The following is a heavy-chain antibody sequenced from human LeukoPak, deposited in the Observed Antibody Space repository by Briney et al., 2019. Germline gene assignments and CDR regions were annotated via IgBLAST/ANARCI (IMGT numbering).Heavy chain of an antibody. CDR2: ISWNSGSI. Sequence: GRSLRLSCAASGFTFDDYAMHWVRQAPGKGLEWVSGISWNSGSIGYADSVKGRFTISRDNAKNSLYLQMNSLRAEDTAVCYCAKEAISVVVITGDNNWFDPWGQGTLVTVSS. V-gene: IGHV3-9*01. CDR3: AKEAISVVVITGDNNWFDP. J-gene: IGHJ5*02. D-gene: IGHD3-22*01. CDR1: GFTFDDYA.